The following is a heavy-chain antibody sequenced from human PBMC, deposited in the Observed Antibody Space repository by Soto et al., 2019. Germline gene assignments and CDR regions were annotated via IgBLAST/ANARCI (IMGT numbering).Heavy chain of an antibody. J-gene: IGHJ4*02. D-gene: IGHD1-1*01. CDR3: AHRLSGYNWNGGYFDY. V-gene: IGHV2-5*02. CDR1: GFSLTSRPMG. CDR2: IYCDDDK. Sequence: QITLKESAPTRVKPTQTLTLTCTFSGFSLTSRPMGVGWIRQPPGKALEWLAFIYCDDDKRYSPSLRSRLTITKHTSGNQVVLTMTNMDPMDTATYYCAHRLSGYNWNGGYFDYWGQGALVTVSS.